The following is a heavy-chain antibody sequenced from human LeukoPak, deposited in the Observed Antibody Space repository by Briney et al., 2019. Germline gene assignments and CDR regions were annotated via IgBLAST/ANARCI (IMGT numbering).Heavy chain of an antibody. D-gene: IGHD1-1*01. V-gene: IGHV3-30*07. Sequence: GSSLRLSCAASGFTFSRNVMHWVRQAPGKGLEWVALISYDGNNKFYADSVKGRFTISRDNAKNSLSLQMNSLSAEDTAVYYCAREKLNRYFDLWGRGTLVTVSP. CDR1: GFTFSRNV. J-gene: IGHJ2*01. CDR3: AREKLNRYFDL. CDR2: ISYDGNNK.